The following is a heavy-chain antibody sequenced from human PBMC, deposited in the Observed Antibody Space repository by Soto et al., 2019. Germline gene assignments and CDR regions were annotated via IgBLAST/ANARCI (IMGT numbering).Heavy chain of an antibody. Sequence: LRLSCVFSGFTFSTYTMNWVRQAPGKGLEWVSSINGRSNYVYYADSVKGRFTISRDNAKNSLYLQMNRLRAEDTAIYYCAREDGVVGSSSAFDHWGLGTLVTVSS. J-gene: IGHJ4*02. CDR2: INGRSNYV. CDR3: AREDGVVGSSSAFDH. CDR1: GFTFSTYT. V-gene: IGHV3-21*01. D-gene: IGHD1-26*01.